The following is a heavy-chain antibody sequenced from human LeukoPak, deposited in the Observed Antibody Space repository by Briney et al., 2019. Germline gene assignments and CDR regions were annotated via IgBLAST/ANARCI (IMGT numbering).Heavy chain of an antibody. CDR2: ISAYNGNT. Sequence: APVKVSCKASGYTFTSYGISWVRQAPGQGLEWMGWISAYNGNTNYVQKLQGRVTMTTDTSTSTAYMELRSLRSDATAVYYCARGHRRIVVGSYYYDSSGYSGDDAFDIWGQGTMVTVSS. D-gene: IGHD3-22*01. CDR1: GYTFTSYG. J-gene: IGHJ3*02. CDR3: ARGHRRIVVGSYYYDSSGYSGDDAFDI. V-gene: IGHV1-18*01.